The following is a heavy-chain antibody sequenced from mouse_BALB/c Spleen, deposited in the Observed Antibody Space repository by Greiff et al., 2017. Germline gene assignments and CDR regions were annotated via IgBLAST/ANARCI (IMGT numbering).Heavy chain of an antibody. CDR3: ARAGLRGNYFDY. V-gene: IGHV3-8*02. Sequence: VQLQQSGPSLVKPSQTLSLTCSVTGDSITSGYWNWIRKFPGNKLEYMGYISYSGSTYYNPSLKSRISITRDTSKNQYYLQLNSVTTEDTATYYCARAGLRGNYFDYWGQGTTLTVSS. D-gene: IGHD2-4*01. CDR1: GDSITSGY. J-gene: IGHJ2*01. CDR2: ISYSGST.